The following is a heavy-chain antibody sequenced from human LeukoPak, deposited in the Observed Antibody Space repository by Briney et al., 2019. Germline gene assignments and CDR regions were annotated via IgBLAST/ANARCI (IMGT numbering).Heavy chain of an antibody. CDR1: ACSISSSSYY. CDR2: IYYSGNT. CDR3: ARPLPRGVGLCYFDS. V-gene: IGHV4-39*01. Sequence: SETVSLTSTVSACSISSSSYYWGWIRQPPGKGREWNGSIYYSGNTYNNPSPKTRATITVSTTNNQFSLKLSSVTTAHTAMYYCARPLPRGVGLCYFDSWGEGTLVSASP. D-gene: IGHD1-26*01. J-gene: IGHJ4*02.